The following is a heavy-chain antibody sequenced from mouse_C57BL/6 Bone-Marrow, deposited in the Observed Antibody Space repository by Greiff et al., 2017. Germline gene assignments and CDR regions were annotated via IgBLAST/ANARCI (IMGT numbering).Heavy chain of an antibody. D-gene: IGHD1-1*01. Sequence: LQQSGGGLVKPGGSLKLSCAASGFTFSSYTMSWVRQTPEKRLQWVAAISGGGGNTYYPDSVKGRFTISSDNDKNILYLQMSRLRSEDTALYYWSKQVTTVLATKYFDVWGTGTTVTVSS. J-gene: IGHJ1*03. CDR1: GFTFSSYT. V-gene: IGHV5-9*01. CDR2: ISGGGGNT. CDR3: SKQVTTVLATKYFDV.